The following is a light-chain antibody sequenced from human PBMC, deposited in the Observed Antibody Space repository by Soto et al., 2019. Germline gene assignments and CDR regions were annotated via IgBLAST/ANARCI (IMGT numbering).Light chain of an antibody. CDR3: QQFGSSPVT. J-gene: IGKJ5*01. CDR1: QSISSSY. CDR2: GAS. Sequence: EIVLTQSPGTLSLSPGAGATLSCRASQSISSSYLAWYQQKPGQAPRLLLYGASSRATGIPDRFIGSGSGTDFTLPISRREPGDFAVYYCQQFGSSPVTFGQGTRLDIE. V-gene: IGKV3-20*01.